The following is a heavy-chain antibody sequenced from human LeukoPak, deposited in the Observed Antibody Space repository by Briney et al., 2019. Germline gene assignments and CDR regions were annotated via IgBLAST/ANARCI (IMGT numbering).Heavy chain of an antibody. Sequence: QPGRSLRLSCAASGFTFSSYGMHWVRQAPGKGLEWVAFIKQDGGEKYYVDSVKGRFTISRDNAQRSLYLQMNTLRAEDTAVYFCARNAPFDSWGQGTLVTVSS. V-gene: IGHV3-7*01. D-gene: IGHD2-2*01. CDR1: GFTFSSYG. J-gene: IGHJ4*02. CDR3: ARNAPFDS. CDR2: IKQDGGEK.